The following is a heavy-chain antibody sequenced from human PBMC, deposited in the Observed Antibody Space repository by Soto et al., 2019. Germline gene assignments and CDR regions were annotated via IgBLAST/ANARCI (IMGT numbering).Heavy chain of an antibody. V-gene: IGHV4-39*01. J-gene: IGHJ4*02. Sequence: QLQLQESGPGLVKPSETLSLTCTVSGGSISSSSYYWAWIRQTPGKGLEWIGSIYYSGSTYYNPSLKSRVTISVDTSKNQFSLKLSSVTVADTAVHYCARHHSKGYSYGYDYWGQGTLVTVSS. D-gene: IGHD5-18*01. CDR1: GGSISSSSYY. CDR2: IYYSGST. CDR3: ARHHSKGYSYGYDY.